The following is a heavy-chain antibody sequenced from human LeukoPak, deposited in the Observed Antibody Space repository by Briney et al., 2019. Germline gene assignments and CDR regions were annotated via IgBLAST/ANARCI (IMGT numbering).Heavy chain of an antibody. CDR3: ARGPYCGGDCYSDY. Sequence: EASVKVSCKASGGTFSSYAISWVRQAPGQGLEWMGGIIPIFGTANYAQKFQGRVTITADESTSTAYMELRSLRSDDTAVYYCARGPYCGGDCYSDYWGQGTLVTVSS. V-gene: IGHV1-69*13. D-gene: IGHD2-21*02. CDR1: GGTFSSYA. CDR2: IIPIFGTA. J-gene: IGHJ4*02.